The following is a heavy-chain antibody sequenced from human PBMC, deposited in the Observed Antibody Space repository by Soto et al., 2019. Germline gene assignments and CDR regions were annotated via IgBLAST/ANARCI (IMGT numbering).Heavy chain of an antibody. CDR2: IYYTGNT. CDR3: ARDPLSAYSHDQ. CDR1: GGSVSSGSYY. J-gene: IGHJ4*02. D-gene: IGHD3-3*01. Sequence: QVQLQESGPGLVKPSQTLSLTCTVSGGSVSSGSYYWSWIRQHPGRGLEWLGDIYYTGNTYYNPSLKSRLDISVDTSKNQFSLKRTSVTAAYTAVYYCARDPLSAYSHDQWGQGTLVTVSS. V-gene: IGHV4-31*03.